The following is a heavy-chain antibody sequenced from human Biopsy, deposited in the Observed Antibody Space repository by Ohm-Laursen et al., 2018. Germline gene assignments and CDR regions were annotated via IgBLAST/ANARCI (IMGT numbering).Heavy chain of an antibody. CDR1: RFTFSTYG. CDR2: ISFDGSDQ. Sequence: SLRLSCAASRFTFSTYGMHWVRQAPGKGLEWVAVISFDGSDQKYADSVKGRFTISRDNSKNTLSLQMNSLRAEDTAIYYCTCRYGDSPLWGQGTMVTVSS. V-gene: IGHV3-30*03. CDR3: TCRYGDSPL. D-gene: IGHD4-17*01. J-gene: IGHJ3*01.